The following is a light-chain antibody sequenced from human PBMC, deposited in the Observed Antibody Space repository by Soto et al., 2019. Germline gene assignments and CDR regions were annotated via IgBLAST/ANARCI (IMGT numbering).Light chain of an antibody. Sequence: QSALTQPRSVSGSPGQSVTISCTGTSSDVGGYNYVSWYQQHPGKAPKLMIYDVSKRPSGVPDRFSGSKSGNTASLTISGLQAEDEADYYCCPYAGSYTPFGGGTKLTVL. V-gene: IGLV2-11*01. CDR3: CPYAGSYTP. J-gene: IGLJ2*01. CDR2: DVS. CDR1: SSDVGGYNY.